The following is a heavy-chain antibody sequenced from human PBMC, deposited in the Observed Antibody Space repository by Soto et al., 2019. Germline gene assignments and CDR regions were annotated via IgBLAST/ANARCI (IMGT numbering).Heavy chain of an antibody. D-gene: IGHD1-26*01. V-gene: IGHV3-23*01. CDR1: GFTFSSYA. CDR3: AKDHHHIVGATFDY. Sequence: VGSLRLSCAASGFTFSSYAMSWVRQAPGKGLEWVSAISGSGGSTYYADSVKGRFTISRDNSKNTLYLQMNSLRAEDTAVYYCAKDHHHIVGATFDYWGQGTLVTVSS. CDR2: ISGSGGST. J-gene: IGHJ4*02.